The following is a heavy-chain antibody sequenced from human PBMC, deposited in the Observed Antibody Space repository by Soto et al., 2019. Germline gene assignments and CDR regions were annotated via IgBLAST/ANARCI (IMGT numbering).Heavy chain of an antibody. D-gene: IGHD2-2*01. CDR1: GFTFSSYA. CDR3: AKDIVVVPAAWAFDY. V-gene: IGHV3-23*01. J-gene: IGHJ4*02. CDR2: ISGSGGST. Sequence: GSLRLSCAASGFTFSSYAMSWVRQAPGKGLEWVSAISGSGGSTYYADSVKGRFTISRDNSKNTLYLQMNSLGAEDTAVYYCAKDIVVVPAAWAFDYWGQGTLVNVSS.